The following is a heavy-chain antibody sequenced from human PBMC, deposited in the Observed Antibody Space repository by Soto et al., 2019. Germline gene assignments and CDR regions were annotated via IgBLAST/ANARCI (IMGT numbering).Heavy chain of an antibody. V-gene: IGHV3-21*01. CDR2: ISGSSIYI. CDR1: GFTFRNYN. CDR3: AREGALKPFSS. Sequence: GGSLRLSCVASGFTFRNYNMNWVRQAPGKGLKWVSHISGSSIYIHYADSVRGRFTISRDNAKNSVYLQMDSLRVEDTAVYYCAREGALKPFSSWGQGALVTVSS. J-gene: IGHJ5*02.